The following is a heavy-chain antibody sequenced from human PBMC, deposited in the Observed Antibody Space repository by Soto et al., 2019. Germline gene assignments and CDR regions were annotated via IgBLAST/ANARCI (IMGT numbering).Heavy chain of an antibody. CDR2: ISGYNANT. CDR1: GDTFTSYG. Sequence: GASVKVSCKASGDTFTSYGISWVRQAPGQGLEWMGWISGYNANTNYAQNLQGGVTMTTDTSTSTAYMELRSLRSDDTAVYYCARDFNYYDSSGYYSDPWGQGTLVTVS. D-gene: IGHD3-22*01. J-gene: IGHJ5*02. CDR3: ARDFNYYDSSGYYSDP. V-gene: IGHV1-18*01.